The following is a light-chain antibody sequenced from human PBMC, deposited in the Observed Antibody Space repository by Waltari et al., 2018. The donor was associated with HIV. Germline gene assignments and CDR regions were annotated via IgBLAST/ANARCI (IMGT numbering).Light chain of an antibody. J-gene: IGKJ2*01. Sequence: DVHMTQSRSSLSASVGYRVTITCRASQPIRNTLAWYQQKPGKDPKRLVYGTSRVESGVPSRFSGSGSGTDYTLTISSLQPEDFASYYCQQYYSIPNTFGQGTKLEIK. CDR1: QPIRNT. CDR3: QQYYSIPNT. V-gene: IGKV1-NL1*01. CDR2: GTS.